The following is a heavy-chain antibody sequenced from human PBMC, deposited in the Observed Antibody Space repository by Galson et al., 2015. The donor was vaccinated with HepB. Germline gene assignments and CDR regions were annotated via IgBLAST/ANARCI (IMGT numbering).Heavy chain of an antibody. CDR1: GFTFSSYW. Sequence: SLRLSCAASGFTFSSYWMSWVRQAPGKGLEWVANIKQDGSEKYYVDSVKGRFTISRDNAKNSLYLQMNSLRAEDTAVYDCARFLCSGGSCYHYYGMDVWGQGTTVTVSS. D-gene: IGHD2-15*01. V-gene: IGHV3-7*03. CDR2: IKQDGSEK. CDR3: ARFLCSGGSCYHYYGMDV. J-gene: IGHJ6*02.